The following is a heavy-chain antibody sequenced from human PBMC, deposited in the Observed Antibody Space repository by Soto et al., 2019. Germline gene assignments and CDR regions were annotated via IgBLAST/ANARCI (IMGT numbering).Heavy chain of an antibody. V-gene: IGHV4-39*01. J-gene: IGHJ6*03. CDR3: ARLAHQWLVNYYYYYYMDV. CDR1: GGSISSSSYY. D-gene: IGHD6-19*01. Sequence: QLQLQESGPGLVKPSETLSLTCTVSGGSISSSSYYWGWIRQPPGKGLEWIGSIYYSGRTYYNPSLKSRVTISVDTSKNQFSLKLSSVTAADTAVYYCARLAHQWLVNYYYYYYMDVWGKGTTVTVSS. CDR2: IYYSGRT.